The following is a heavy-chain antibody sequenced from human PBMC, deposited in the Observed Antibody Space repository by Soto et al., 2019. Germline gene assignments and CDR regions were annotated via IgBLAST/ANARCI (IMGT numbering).Heavy chain of an antibody. D-gene: IGHD3-16*02. V-gene: IGHV3-30-3*01. Sequence: GGSLRLSCAASGFTFSSYAMHWVRQAPGKGLEWVAVISYDGSNKYYADSVKGRFTISRGNSKNTLYLQMNSLRAEDTAVYYCARGAITFGKVIATFDYWGQGALVTVSS. J-gene: IGHJ4*02. CDR3: ARGAITFGKVIATFDY. CDR1: GFTFSSYA. CDR2: ISYDGSNK.